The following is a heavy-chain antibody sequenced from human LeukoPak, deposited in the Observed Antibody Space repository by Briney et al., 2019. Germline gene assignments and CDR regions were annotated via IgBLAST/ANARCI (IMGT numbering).Heavy chain of an antibody. V-gene: IGHV4-39*07. Sequence: PSETLSLTCTVSGGSISSSSYYWGWIRQPPGKGLEWIGSIYYSGSTYYKPSLKSRVTISVDTSKNQFSLKLSSVTAADTAVYYCARDQSQLWLLDAFDIWGQGTMVTVSS. CDR1: GGSISSSSYY. CDR2: IYYSGST. D-gene: IGHD5-18*01. J-gene: IGHJ3*02. CDR3: ARDQSQLWLLDAFDI.